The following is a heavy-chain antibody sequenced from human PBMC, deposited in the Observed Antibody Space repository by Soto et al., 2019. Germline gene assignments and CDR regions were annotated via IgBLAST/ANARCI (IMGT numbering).Heavy chain of an antibody. CDR1: GGSVSSGSYY. V-gene: IGHV4-61*01. Sequence: SETLSLTCTVSGGSVSSGSYYWSWIRQPPGKGLEWIGYIYYSGSTNYNPSLKSRVTISVDTSKNQFSLKLSSVTAADTAVYYCARDKGGRLRGYYYGMDVWGQGTTVTVSS. CDR2: IYYSGST. CDR3: ARDKGGRLRGYYYGMDV. D-gene: IGHD4-17*01. J-gene: IGHJ6*02.